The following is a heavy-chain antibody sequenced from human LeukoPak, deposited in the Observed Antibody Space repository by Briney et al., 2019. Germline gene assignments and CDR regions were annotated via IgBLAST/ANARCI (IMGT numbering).Heavy chain of an antibody. CDR3: ARRVALTIFGPPTWYYMDV. V-gene: IGHV4-4*09. J-gene: IGHJ6*03. Sequence: PSETLSLTCTVSGGSISSYYWSWIRQPPGKGLEWIGYIYTSGSTNYNPSLKSRVTISVDTSKNQFSLKLSSVTAADTAVYYCARRVALTIFGPPTWYYMDVWGKGTTVTVSS. D-gene: IGHD3-3*01. CDR2: IYTSGST. CDR1: GGSISSYY.